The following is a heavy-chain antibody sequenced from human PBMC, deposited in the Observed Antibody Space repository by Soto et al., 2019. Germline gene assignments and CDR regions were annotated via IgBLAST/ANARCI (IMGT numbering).Heavy chain of an antibody. Sequence: SETLSLTCTVSGGSISSYYWSWIRQPPGKGLEWIGYIYYSGSTNYNPSLKSRVTISVDTSKNQFSLKLSSVTAADTAVYYCARGSVWFGELLSGWFDPWGQGTLVTVSS. V-gene: IGHV4-59*01. CDR3: ARGSVWFGELLSGWFDP. J-gene: IGHJ5*02. CDR1: GGSISSYY. D-gene: IGHD3-10*01. CDR2: IYYSGST.